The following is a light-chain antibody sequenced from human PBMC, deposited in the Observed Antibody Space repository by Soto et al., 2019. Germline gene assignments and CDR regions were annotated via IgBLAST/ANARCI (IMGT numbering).Light chain of an antibody. V-gene: IGLV2-18*01. CDR2: EVS. CDR3: SLYTSSTFYV. CDR1: SSDVGYYNR. J-gene: IGLJ1*01. Sequence: QSVLTQPPSVSGSPGQSVTISCTGTSSDVGYYNRVSWYQQPPGTAPKLLIYEVSNRPSGVPDRFSGSKSGNTASLTISGLQAEDEADYYCSLYTSSTFYVFXTGTKATVL.